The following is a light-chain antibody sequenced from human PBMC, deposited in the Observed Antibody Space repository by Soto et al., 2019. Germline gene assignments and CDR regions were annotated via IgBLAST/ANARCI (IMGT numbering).Light chain of an antibody. Sequence: SYELTQPPSVSVAPGQTARLTCGGSNIGSKTVHWYQQKPGQAPVLVVYDDADRPSGIPERFSGSNSGNTAALTISRVEAGHEADYYCQGWDAHTDHVVFGGGTKVTVL. CDR1: NIGSKT. CDR3: QGWDAHTDHVV. J-gene: IGLJ2*01. CDR2: DDA. V-gene: IGLV3-21*02.